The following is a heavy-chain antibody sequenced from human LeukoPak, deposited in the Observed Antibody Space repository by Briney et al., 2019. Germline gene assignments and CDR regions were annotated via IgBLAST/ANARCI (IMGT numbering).Heavy chain of an antibody. J-gene: IGHJ3*02. CDR1: GYTITGYY. Sequence: ASVKVSCKASGYTITGYYMHWVRQAPGQGLEWMGWINPNSGGTNYAQKFQGRVTMTRDTSISTAYMEPSRLRSDDTAVYYCARGYAPPYSSGSFYAFDIWGQGTMVTVSS. CDR3: ARGYAPPYSSGSFYAFDI. CDR2: INPNSGGT. D-gene: IGHD6-19*01. V-gene: IGHV1-2*02.